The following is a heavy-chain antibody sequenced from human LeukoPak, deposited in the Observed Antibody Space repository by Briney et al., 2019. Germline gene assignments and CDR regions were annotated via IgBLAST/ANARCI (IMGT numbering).Heavy chain of an antibody. CDR1: GGTFSSYA. V-gene: IGHV1-69*05. Sequence: SVKVSCKASGGTFSSYAISWVRQAPGQGLEWMGGIIPIFGTANYAQKFQGRVTITTDESTSTAYMELSSLRSEDTAVYYCARTHIAVVTASWGAFDVWGQGTMVTVSS. CDR3: ARTHIAVVTASWGAFDV. D-gene: IGHD2-21*02. CDR2: IIPIFGTA. J-gene: IGHJ3*01.